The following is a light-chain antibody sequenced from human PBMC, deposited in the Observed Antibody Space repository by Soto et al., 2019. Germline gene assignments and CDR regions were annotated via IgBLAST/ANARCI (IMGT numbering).Light chain of an antibody. CDR2: DAS. J-gene: IGKJ4*01. V-gene: IGKV1-33*01. CDR3: QQYDNLPT. Sequence: DIQMTQSPSSLSASVGDRVTITCQASQDISNYLNWYQQTPGRAPKLLIYDASNLETGVPSRFSGSGSGTDFTFTIISLQPEDIATYYCQQYDNLPTFGGGTKVEIK. CDR1: QDISNY.